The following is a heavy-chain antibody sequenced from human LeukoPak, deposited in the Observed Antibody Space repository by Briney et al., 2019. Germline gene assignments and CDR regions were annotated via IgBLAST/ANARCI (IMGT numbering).Heavy chain of an antibody. J-gene: IGHJ6*02. V-gene: IGHV4-59*01. D-gene: IGHD5/OR15-5a*01. CDR3: ARAKGSVSVNLYHYYGLDV. CDR2: IYNSGST. Sequence: KASETLSLTCTVSGGPINSNYWSWIRQPPGKGLEWIGYIYNSGSTNYHPSLKSRVAISVDTSKNQFSLKLTSVTAADTAEYYCARAKGSVSVNLYHYYGLDVWGQGTTVTVSS. CDR1: GGPINSNY.